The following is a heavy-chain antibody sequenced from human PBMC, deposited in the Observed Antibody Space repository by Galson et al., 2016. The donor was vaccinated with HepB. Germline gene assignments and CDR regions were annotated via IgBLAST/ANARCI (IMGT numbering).Heavy chain of an antibody. Sequence: SLRLSCAASGFAFSSYTMDWIRQTPGKGLEWVALISADGTTEYYAGPVQGRLSISRDNPKNTLYLQLNSLRPDDTAVYYCARGHWPAFNFDLWGRGTLVTVSS. CDR2: ISADGTTE. V-gene: IGHV3-30*04. CDR1: GFAFSSYT. D-gene: IGHD1-1*01. J-gene: IGHJ4*02. CDR3: ARGHWPAFNFDL.